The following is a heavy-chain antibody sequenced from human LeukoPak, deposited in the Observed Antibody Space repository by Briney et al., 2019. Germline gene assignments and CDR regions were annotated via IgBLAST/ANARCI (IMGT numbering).Heavy chain of an antibody. CDR2: ISYDGRNQ. J-gene: IGHJ4*02. CDR3: AKARGSYPQYIDY. Sequence: PGTSLRLSCAASGFSFSTYGMHWVRQAPLKGLEWVAAISYDGRNQNYADSVKGRFTIFRDNSKNTLFLQMNSLRAEDTAVYYCAKARGSYPQYIDYWGQGTLVTVSS. CDR1: GFSFSTYG. V-gene: IGHV3-30*18. D-gene: IGHD1-26*01.